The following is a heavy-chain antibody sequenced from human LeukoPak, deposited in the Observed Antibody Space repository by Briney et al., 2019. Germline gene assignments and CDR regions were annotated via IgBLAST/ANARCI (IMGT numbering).Heavy chain of an antibody. V-gene: IGHV3-30*04. Sequence: PGRSLSLTCTVSGFTFSNHALHWVRRAPGKGLEWVAVISYDGSNKYYEESLKGRFTISRDNSKNTLYLQMNSLRPEDTAVYYCARQAGRGFDHWGPGPPVTVSS. CDR3: ARQAGRGFDH. CDR2: ISYDGSNK. D-gene: IGHD2-15*01. J-gene: IGHJ4*02. CDR1: GFTFSNHA.